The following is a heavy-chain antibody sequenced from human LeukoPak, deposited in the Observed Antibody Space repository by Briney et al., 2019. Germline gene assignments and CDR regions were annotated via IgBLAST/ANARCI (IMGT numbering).Heavy chain of an antibody. CDR2: IYHIGST. CDR3: ARANFCGGTSCYYFDY. V-gene: IGHV4-30-2*01. Sequence: SETLSLTCSVSGGSISSYYWSWIRQPPGKGLEWIGYIYHIGSTYYNPSLESRVTISIDRSNQFSLRLSSVTAADTAVYYCARANFCGGTSCYYFDYWGQGTLVTVSS. D-gene: IGHD2-2*01. CDR1: GGSISSYY. J-gene: IGHJ4*02.